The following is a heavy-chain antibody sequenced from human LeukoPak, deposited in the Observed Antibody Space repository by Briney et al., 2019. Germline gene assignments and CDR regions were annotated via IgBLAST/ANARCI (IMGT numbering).Heavy chain of an antibody. CDR2: IYTSGST. J-gene: IGHJ4*02. CDR3: ARSSSAPQPILYCFDY. Sequence: SETLSLTCTVSGGSISSYYWSWIRQPAGKGLEWIGRIYTSGSTYYNPSLKSRVTISVDTSKNQFSLKLSSVTAADTAVYYCARSSSAPQPILYCFDYWGQGTLVTVSS. V-gene: IGHV4-4*07. CDR1: GGSISSYY. D-gene: IGHD6-6*01.